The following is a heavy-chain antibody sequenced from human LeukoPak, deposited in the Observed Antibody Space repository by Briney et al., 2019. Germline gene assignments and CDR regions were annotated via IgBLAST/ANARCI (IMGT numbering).Heavy chain of an antibody. CDR1: GFTVSSNY. D-gene: IGHD3-9*01. J-gene: IGHJ4*02. V-gene: IGHV3-53*01. CDR2: IYSGGST. CDR3: AREIRDYDILTGYYNY. Sequence: GGSLRLSCAASGFTVSSNYMSWVRQAPGKGLEWVSVIYSGGSTYYADSVKGRFTISRDNSKNTLYLQMNSLRAEDTAVYYCAREIRDYDILTGYYNYWGQGTLVTVSS.